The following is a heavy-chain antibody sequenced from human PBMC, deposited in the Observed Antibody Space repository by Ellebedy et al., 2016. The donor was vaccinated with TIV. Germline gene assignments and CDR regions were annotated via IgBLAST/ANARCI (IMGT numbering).Heavy chain of an antibody. D-gene: IGHD4-17*01. CDR2: INTNSGGT. CDR3: ARDFDYGDYYYFDY. V-gene: IGHV1-2*02. Sequence: AASVKVSCKASGYTFTGYYMHWVLQAPGQGLEWMVWINTNSGGTNYAQKFQGRVTITRDTSISTAYMELSRLRSDDTAVYYCARDFDYGDYYYFDYWGQGTLVTVSS. J-gene: IGHJ4*02. CDR1: GYTFTGYY.